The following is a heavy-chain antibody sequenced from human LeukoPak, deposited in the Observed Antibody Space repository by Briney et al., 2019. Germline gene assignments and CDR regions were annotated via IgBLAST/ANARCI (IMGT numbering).Heavy chain of an antibody. J-gene: IGHJ4*02. Sequence: ASVKVSCKASGYTFTGYYMHWVRQAPGQGLEWMGWINPNSGGTNYAQKCQGRVTMTRDTSISTAYMELSSLRSDDTAVYYCARVSLGTFRVLDRYFDYWGQGTLVTVSS. D-gene: IGHD4/OR15-4a*01. V-gene: IGHV1-2*02. CDR3: ARVSLGTFRVLDRYFDY. CDR1: GYTFTGYY. CDR2: INPNSGGT.